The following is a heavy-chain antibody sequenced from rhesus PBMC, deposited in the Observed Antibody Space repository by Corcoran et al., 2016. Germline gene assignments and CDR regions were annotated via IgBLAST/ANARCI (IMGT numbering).Heavy chain of an antibody. CDR3: AKEEDYGNRGHRFDV. Sequence: QLQLQESGPGLGTPSETLSPSCAVAGGLIHNRSWSWSRRSPGEGLEWSGYIYGSGSSYKYNPSLESRVTLSVDTSKNQLSLRLSAVTAADTALYYCAKEEDYGNRGHRFDVWGPGVLITVSS. V-gene: IGHV4-169*01. J-gene: IGHJ5-1*01. D-gene: IGHD4-35*01. CDR2: IYGSGSSY. CDR1: GGLIHNRS.